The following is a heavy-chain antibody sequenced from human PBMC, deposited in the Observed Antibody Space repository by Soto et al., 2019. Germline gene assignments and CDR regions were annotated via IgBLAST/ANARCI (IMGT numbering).Heavy chain of an antibody. D-gene: IGHD1-20*01. CDR3: AKGPRSITGPTSIEDSQH. Sequence: SLKVSCKASGGTFSGYALSWVGQAPGQGLLWMGGIISVLGIKNYAQKFQDRITIAADESTSTASLDLRGLKSEDTAIYYCAKGPRSITGPTSIEDSQHWGPGTLVT. J-gene: IGHJ1*01. V-gene: IGHV1-69*13. CDR2: IISVLGIK. CDR1: GGTFSGYA.